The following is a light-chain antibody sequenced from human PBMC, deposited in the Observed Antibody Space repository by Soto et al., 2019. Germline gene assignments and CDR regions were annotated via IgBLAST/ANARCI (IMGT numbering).Light chain of an antibody. CDR2: GAS. CDR3: QQYNNWPPT. CDR1: QSVSSN. V-gene: IGKV3-15*01. Sequence: PATLSVSPGERVTLSCRASQSVSSNLAWYQQKHGQAPRLLIHGASTRATGVPAWFSGSGSGTDYTLTISSLQFEDFAVYYCQQYNNWPPTFGQGTKVDIK. J-gene: IGKJ1*01.